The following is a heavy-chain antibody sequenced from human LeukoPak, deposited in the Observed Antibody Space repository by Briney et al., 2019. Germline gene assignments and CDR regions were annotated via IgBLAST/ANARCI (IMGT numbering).Heavy chain of an antibody. CDR2: INPNSGGT. CDR3: ARDMAAAVFDP. Sequence: GGSVKVSCKASGYTFTGYYMHWVRQAPGQGLDWMGWINPNSGGTTYAKKFQGRVTMTRDTSISTAYMELSRLRSDDTAVYYCARDMAAAVFDPWGQGTLVTVSS. D-gene: IGHD6-13*01. V-gene: IGHV1-2*02. J-gene: IGHJ5*02. CDR1: GYTFTGYY.